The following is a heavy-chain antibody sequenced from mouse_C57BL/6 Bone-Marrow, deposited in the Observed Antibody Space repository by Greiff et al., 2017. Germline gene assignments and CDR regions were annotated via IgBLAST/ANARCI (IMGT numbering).Heavy chain of an antibody. Sequence: VQLQESGAELARPGASVKLSCKASGYTFTSYGISWVKQRTGQGLEWIGEIYPRSGNTYYNEKFKGKATLTADKSSSTAYMELRSLTSEDSAVYFCAREVSYDNGCSWFAYWGQGTLGTVSA. V-gene: IGHV1-81*01. D-gene: IGHD1-1*01. CDR1: GYTFTSYG. CDR3: AREVSYDNGCSWFAY. CDR2: IYPRSGNT. J-gene: IGHJ3*01.